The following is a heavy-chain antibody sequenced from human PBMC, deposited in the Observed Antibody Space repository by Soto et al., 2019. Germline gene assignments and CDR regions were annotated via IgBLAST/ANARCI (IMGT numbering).Heavy chain of an antibody. CDR2: IWFDGSDK. J-gene: IGHJ3*02. D-gene: IGHD2-2*01. CDR3: ARLYCSATSCYSVGAFDI. CDR1: GFTFSTYG. Sequence: PGGSLRLSCAASGFTFSTYGMHWVRQAPGKGLEWVALIWFDGSDKYYTESGKGRFTISRDNSKSTLYLQMNSLRAEDTAFYYCARLYCSATSCYSVGAFDIRGPGTMVTVSS. V-gene: IGHV3-33*01.